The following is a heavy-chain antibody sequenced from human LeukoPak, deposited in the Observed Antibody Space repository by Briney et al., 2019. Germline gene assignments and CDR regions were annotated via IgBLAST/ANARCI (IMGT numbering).Heavy chain of an antibody. CDR2: ITYSGST. CDR3: VRHTTSGWYQVVY. D-gene: IGHD6-19*01. CDR1: GGSISNYF. V-gene: IGHV4-59*01. Sequence: SETLSLTCTVSGGSISNYFWSWIRQPPGEGLEWIGFITYSGSTDHNPSLKSRVTISVDASKNQFSLNLTSLTAADTAVYYCVRHTTSGWYQVVYWGQGTLVTVSS. J-gene: IGHJ4*02.